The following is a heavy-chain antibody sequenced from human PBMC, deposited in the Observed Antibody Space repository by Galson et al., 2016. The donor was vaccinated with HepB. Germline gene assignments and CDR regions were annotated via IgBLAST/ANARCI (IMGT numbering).Heavy chain of an antibody. CDR3: ARSSPYYYGSGSPFDP. V-gene: IGHV2-70*01. J-gene: IGHJ5*02. Sequence: PALVKPTQTLTLTCTFSGFSLSTSGMCVSWIRQPPGKALEWLAFIDWDDDKYYSTSLKTRLTISKDTSNNQVVLTMTNMDPADTATYYCARSSPYYYGSGSPFDPWGQGTLATVSS. CDR1: GFSLSTSGMC. CDR2: IDWDDDK. D-gene: IGHD3-10*01.